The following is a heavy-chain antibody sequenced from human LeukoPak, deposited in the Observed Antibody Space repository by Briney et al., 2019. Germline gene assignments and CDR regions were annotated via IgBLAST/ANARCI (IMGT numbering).Heavy chain of an antibody. J-gene: IGHJ4*02. CDR3: ARAGSSEWPPVSFDY. D-gene: IGHD3-10*01. CDR1: GYTFSGYG. Sequence: ASVKVSCKASGYTFSGYGVTWVRPAPGQGLEWMGWNSAYNGHTNYAQKLQGRVTMTTDTSTRTAHMELRSLRSNNSAVYYCARAGSSEWPPVSFDYWGQGSLVTVSS. V-gene: IGHV1-18*01. CDR2: NSAYNGHT.